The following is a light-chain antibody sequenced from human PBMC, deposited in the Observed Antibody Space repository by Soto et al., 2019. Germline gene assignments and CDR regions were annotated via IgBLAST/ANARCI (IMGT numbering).Light chain of an antibody. Sequence: VLTQSPSTLSLSPWERATLSCRASQSFSGYLAWYHKRTGQAPRLLIYDASNRATGVPARFSAIGSGTDLTLTIRRLEPEDGEVDEGQQRSSWPPTFGQGTRLEIK. CDR2: DAS. CDR3: QQRSSWPPT. J-gene: IGKJ5*01. V-gene: IGKV3-11*01. CDR1: QSFSGY.